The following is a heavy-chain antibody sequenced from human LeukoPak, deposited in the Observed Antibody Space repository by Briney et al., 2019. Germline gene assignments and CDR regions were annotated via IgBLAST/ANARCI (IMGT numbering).Heavy chain of an antibody. Sequence: ASVKVSCKACAYTFIDYYIHWVRQAPGQGLEWMGRINPNSGGRNYAQKFQGRVTMTRDTSTSTVYMELSSLRSEDTAVYYCARGPVVVTAPTFDYWGQGTLVTVSS. V-gene: IGHV1-2*06. CDR2: INPNSGGR. CDR1: AYTFIDYY. CDR3: ARGPVVVTAPTFDY. J-gene: IGHJ4*02. D-gene: IGHD2-21*02.